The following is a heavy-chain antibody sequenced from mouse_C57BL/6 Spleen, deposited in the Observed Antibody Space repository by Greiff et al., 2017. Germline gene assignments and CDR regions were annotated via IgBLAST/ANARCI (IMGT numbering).Heavy chain of an antibody. D-gene: IGHD3-3*01. CDR1: GYTFTDYE. Sequence: QVQLKESGAELVRPGASVTLSCKASGYTFTDYEMHWVKQTPVHGLVWIGAIDPETGGTAYNQKFKGKAILTADKSSSTAYMELRSLTSEDSAVYYCTREGTLGDWYFDVWGTGTTVTVSS. CDR2: IDPETGGT. J-gene: IGHJ1*03. CDR3: TREGTLGDWYFDV. V-gene: IGHV1-15*01.